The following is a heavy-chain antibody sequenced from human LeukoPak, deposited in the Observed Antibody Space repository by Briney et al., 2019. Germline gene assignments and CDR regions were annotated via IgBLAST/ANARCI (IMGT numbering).Heavy chain of an antibody. V-gene: IGHV1-2*06. Sequence: ASVKVSCKASGDTFTGYHMHWVRQAPGQGLEWMGRINPNTGGTESAQKFQGRVTMTRDTSISTAYMELSRLRSDDTAVYYCARDYCGGDCFPDYWGQGTLVTVSS. J-gene: IGHJ4*02. CDR2: INPNTGGT. CDR3: ARDYCGGDCFPDY. D-gene: IGHD2-21*02. CDR1: GDTFTGYH.